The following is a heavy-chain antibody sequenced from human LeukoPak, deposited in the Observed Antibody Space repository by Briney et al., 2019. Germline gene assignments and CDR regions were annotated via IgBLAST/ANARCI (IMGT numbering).Heavy chain of an antibody. V-gene: IGHV3-74*01. D-gene: IGHD6-19*01. CDR1: GFSFSSYW. J-gene: IGHJ4*02. CDR2: VNNDGSST. CDR3: ARSSYPYYFDY. Sequence: GGSLRLSSGASGFSFSSYWMHWVRQAPGKGLMWVSRVNNDGSSTTYADSVEGRFTISRDNARNTLYLQMNSLRAEDTAVYYCARSSYPYYFDYWGQGTLVTVSS.